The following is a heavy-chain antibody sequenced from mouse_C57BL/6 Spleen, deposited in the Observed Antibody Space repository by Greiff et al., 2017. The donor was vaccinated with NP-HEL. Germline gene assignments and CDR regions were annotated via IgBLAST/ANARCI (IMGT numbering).Heavy chain of an antibody. J-gene: IGHJ3*01. V-gene: IGHV5-6*01. Sequence: EVKLMESGGDLVKPGGSLKLSCAASGFTFSSYGMSWVRQTPDKRLEWVATISSGGSYTYYPDSVKGRFTISRDNAKNTLYLQMSSLKSEDTAMYYCAREPDSSGYVAWFAYWGQGTLVTVSA. CDR1: GFTFSSYG. CDR2: ISSGGSYT. D-gene: IGHD3-2*02. CDR3: AREPDSSGYVAWFAY.